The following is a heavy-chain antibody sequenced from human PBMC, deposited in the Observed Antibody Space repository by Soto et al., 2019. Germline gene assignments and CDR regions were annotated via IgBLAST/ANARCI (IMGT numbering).Heavy chain of an antibody. V-gene: IGHV1-2*02. D-gene: IGHD6-6*01. CDR3: AREGLYSRSRWYFDL. J-gene: IGHJ2*01. CDR2: INPNSGGT. CDR1: GYTFTGYY. Sequence: QVQLVQSGAEVKKPGASVKVSCKASGYTFTGYYMHWVRQAPGQGLEWMGWINPNSGGTNYAQKFQGRVTMTRDTSISTAYMELSRLRSDDTAVYYCAREGLYSRSRWYFDLWGRGTLVTVSS.